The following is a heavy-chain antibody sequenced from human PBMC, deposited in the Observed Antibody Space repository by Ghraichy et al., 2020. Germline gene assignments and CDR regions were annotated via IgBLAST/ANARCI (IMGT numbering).Heavy chain of an antibody. D-gene: IGHD2-8*01. CDR3: ARDEPITDHCTNGVCLGGNYYYYGMDV. Sequence: SETLSLTCTVSGGSISSYYWSWIRQPAGKGLEWIGRIYTSGSTNYNPSLKSRVTMSVDTSKNQFSLKLSSVTAADTAVYYCARDEPITDHCTNGVCLGGNYYYYGMDVWGQGTTVTVSS. V-gene: IGHV4-4*07. J-gene: IGHJ6*02. CDR2: IYTSGST. CDR1: GGSISSYY.